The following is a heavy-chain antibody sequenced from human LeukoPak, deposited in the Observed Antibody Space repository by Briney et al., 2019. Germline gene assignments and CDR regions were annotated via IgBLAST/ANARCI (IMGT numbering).Heavy chain of an antibody. D-gene: IGHD4-17*01. CDR2: MTGSGGST. CDR3: AKAGYGVFRGYDY. J-gene: IGHJ4*02. Sequence: GGSLRLSCAASGFTFSSYAMSWVRQAPGKGLEWVSSMTGSGGSTYYADSVKGRFTISRDDSENTLYLQMSSLTAEDTALYYCAKAGYGVFRGYDYWGQGTLVTVSS. CDR1: GFTFSSYA. V-gene: IGHV3-23*01.